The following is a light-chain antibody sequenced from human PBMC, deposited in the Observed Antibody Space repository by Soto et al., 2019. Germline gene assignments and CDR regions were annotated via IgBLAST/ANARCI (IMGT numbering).Light chain of an antibody. V-gene: IGKV3-15*01. J-gene: IGKJ1*01. CDR2: GAS. Sequence: EIMVTQSPATLSVSPGERATLSCGASQSVSSNLAWYQQKPGQGPRLLIYGASSRATGIPARFSGSGSATEFTLTISSLQSEDFAVYFCQQYNRWPLTFGQGTKVDIK. CDR3: QQYNRWPLT. CDR1: QSVSSN.